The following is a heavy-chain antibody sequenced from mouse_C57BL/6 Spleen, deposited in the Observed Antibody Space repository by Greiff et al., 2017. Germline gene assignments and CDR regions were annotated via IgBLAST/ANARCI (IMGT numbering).Heavy chain of an antibody. V-gene: IGHV1-64*01. CDR3: ARGHGIYAMDY. J-gene: IGHJ4*01. Sequence: QVQLQQPGAVLVKPGASVKLSCKASGYTFTSYWMHWVKQRPGQGLEWIGMIHPNSGSTNYNEKFKSKATLTVDKSSSTAYMQLSGLTSEDSAVYYCARGHGIYAMDYWGQGTSVTVSS. CDR1: GYTFTSYW. CDR2: IHPNSGST. D-gene: IGHD2-1*01.